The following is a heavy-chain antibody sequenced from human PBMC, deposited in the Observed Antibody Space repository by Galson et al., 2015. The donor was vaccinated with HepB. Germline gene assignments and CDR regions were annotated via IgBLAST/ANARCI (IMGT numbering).Heavy chain of an antibody. J-gene: IGHJ6*02. V-gene: IGHV3-30*18. CDR1: GLIFSEYS. CDR2: VSYDGSNK. CDR3: AQDKRSISARHVSYYYYGMDV. Sequence: ALRLSCAASGLIFSEYSMHWVRQAPGKGLEWVAVVSYDGSNKNYADSVKGRYTISRDNSKNTLFLQMKSLRGEDTAVYYCAQDKRSISARHVSYYYYGMDVWGQGITVTVSS. D-gene: IGHD6-6*01.